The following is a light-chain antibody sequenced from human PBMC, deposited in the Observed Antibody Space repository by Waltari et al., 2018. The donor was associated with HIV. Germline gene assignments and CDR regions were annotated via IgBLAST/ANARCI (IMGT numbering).Light chain of an antibody. CDR2: SDN. J-gene: IGLJ1*01. Sequence: TSSNIGAGYDVHWFQHLPGTAPKLLVYSDNNRPSGVPDRFSASKSGTSASLAISGLQVDDEATYYCQSYDSSLSAYVFGPGTKVTVL. CDR1: SSNIGAGYD. V-gene: IGLV1-40*01. CDR3: QSYDSSLSAYV.